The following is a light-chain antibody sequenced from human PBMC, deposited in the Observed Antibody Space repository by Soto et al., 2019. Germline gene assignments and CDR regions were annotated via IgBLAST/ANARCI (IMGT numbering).Light chain of an antibody. CDR3: CSYAGSSTV. CDR1: SSDVGSYNL. V-gene: IGLV2-23*02. CDR2: EVS. J-gene: IGLJ1*01. Sequence: QSVLTQAASVSGSPGQSITISCTGTSSDVGSYNLVSWYQQLPGKAPKLMISEVSKRPSGVSNRFSGSKSGNTASLTISGLQAEDEADYYCCSYAGSSTVFGTGTKVTVL.